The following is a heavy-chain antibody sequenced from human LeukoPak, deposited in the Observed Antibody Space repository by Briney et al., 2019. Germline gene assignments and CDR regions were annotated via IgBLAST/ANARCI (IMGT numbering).Heavy chain of an antibody. CDR2: IRVSDGAR. CDR3: AKEPRWEQLHSFDI. V-gene: IGHV3-23*01. D-gene: IGHD1/OR15-1a*01. CDR1: GFAFPTYA. Sequence: GGSLRLSCVASGFAFPTYAMMWVRQVPGKGLEWVSSIRVSDGARFYADSVKGRSTMSRDNPKNTLFLQMNSLRPEDTAVYYCAKEPRWEQLHSFDIWGQGTTVTVSS. J-gene: IGHJ3*02.